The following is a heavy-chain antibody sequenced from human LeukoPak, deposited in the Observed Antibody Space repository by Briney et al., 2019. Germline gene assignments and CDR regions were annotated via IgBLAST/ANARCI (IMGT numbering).Heavy chain of an antibody. CDR3: ARSYGSGDDRWFDP. V-gene: IGHV4-39*07. D-gene: IGHD3-10*01. CDR1: GGSISSSSYY. CDR2: IYYSGST. J-gene: IGHJ5*02. Sequence: KSSETLSLTCTVSGGSISSSSYYWGWIRQPPGKGLEWIGSIYYSGSTYYNPSLKSRVTISVDTSKNQFSLKLSSVTAADTAVYYCARSYGSGDDRWFDPWGQGTLVTVSS.